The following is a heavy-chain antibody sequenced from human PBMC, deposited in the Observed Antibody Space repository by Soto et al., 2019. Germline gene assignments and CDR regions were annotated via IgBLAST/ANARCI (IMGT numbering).Heavy chain of an antibody. Sequence: QLQLQESGPGLVKPSETLSLTCTVSGGSISSSSYYWGWIRQPPGKGLEWIGSIYYSGSTYYNPSLKSRVTISVDTSQNQFSLKLSSVTAADTAVYYCASYTKYYDILTGYSYYFDYWGQGTLVTVSS. CDR1: GGSISSSSYY. V-gene: IGHV4-39*01. CDR3: ASYTKYYDILTGYSYYFDY. J-gene: IGHJ4*02. CDR2: IYYSGST. D-gene: IGHD3-9*01.